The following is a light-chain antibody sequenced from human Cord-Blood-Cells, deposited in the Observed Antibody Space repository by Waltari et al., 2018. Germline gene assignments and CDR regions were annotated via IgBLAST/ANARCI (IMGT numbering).Light chain of an antibody. CDR2: GAS. J-gene: IGKJ4*01. CDR1: QSVSRN. Sequence: EIVMTQSPVTLSVSTGERATLSCRASQSVSRNLAWYQQKPGQAPRLLIYGASTRATGIPARFSGSGSGTEFTLTISSLQSEDFAVYYCQQYNNWPLTFGGGTKVEIK. V-gene: IGKV3-15*01. CDR3: QQYNNWPLT.